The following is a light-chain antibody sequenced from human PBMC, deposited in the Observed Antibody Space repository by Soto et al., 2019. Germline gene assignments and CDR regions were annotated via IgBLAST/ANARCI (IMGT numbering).Light chain of an antibody. CDR1: QSISSH. V-gene: IGKV1-39*01. CDR3: QQSYGTART. CDR2: GAS. Sequence: DIQMAQSPSSLSASIGDRVTITCRTSQSISSHLNWYQHKPGRAPKLLIFGASTLQFGVPSRFSGSGSGTDFTLTISGLHPEDFATYYCQQSYGTARTCGQGTRLEVK. J-gene: IGKJ2*01.